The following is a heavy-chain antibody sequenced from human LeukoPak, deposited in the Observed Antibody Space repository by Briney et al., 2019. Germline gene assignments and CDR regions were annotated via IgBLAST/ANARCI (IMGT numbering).Heavy chain of an antibody. CDR3: AKAGDGYNYLLYFDY. D-gene: IGHD5-24*01. CDR2: ISGSRGST. Sequence: GGSLRLSCAASGFTFSSYAMSWVRQAPGKGLEWVSAISGSRGSTYYADSVKGRFTISRDNSKNTLYLQMNSLRAEVTAVYYCAKAGDGYNYLLYFDYWGQGTLVTVSS. CDR1: GFTFSSYA. V-gene: IGHV3-23*01. J-gene: IGHJ4*02.